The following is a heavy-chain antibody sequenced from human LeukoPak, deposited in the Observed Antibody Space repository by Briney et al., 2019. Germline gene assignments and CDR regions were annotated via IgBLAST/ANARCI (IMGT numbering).Heavy chain of an antibody. D-gene: IGHD3-10*01. V-gene: IGHV5-10-1*01. Sequence: GESLQISCQGSGSSFTSYWISWVRQLPGKGLEWMGRIDPIDSYTNYSPSFQGHVTISADKSISTAYLQWSSLKASDTAMYYCAGFGELLNPPYGMDVWGQGTTVTVSS. J-gene: IGHJ6*02. CDR3: AGFGELLNPPYGMDV. CDR1: GSSFTSYW. CDR2: IDPIDSYT.